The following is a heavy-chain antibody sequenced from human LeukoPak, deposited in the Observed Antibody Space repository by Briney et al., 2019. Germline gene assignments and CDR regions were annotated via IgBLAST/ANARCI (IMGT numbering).Heavy chain of an antibody. CDR1: GFSLSTSGVG. V-gene: IGHV2-5*01. CDR2: IYWNDDK. D-gene: IGHD3-22*01. Sequence: SGPTLVKPTQTLTLTCTFSGFSLSTSGVGVGWIRQPPGKALEWLALIYWNDDKRYSPSLKSRITITKDTSKNQVVLTMTNMDPVDTATYYCALAYYYDSSGYYWAAFDIWGQGTMVTVSS. J-gene: IGHJ3*02. CDR3: ALAYYYDSSGYYWAAFDI.